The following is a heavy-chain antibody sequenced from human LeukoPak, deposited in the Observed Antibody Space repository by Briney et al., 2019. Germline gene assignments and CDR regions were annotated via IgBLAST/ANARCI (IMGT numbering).Heavy chain of an antibody. CDR1: GGTFSSYA. CDR3: ARGTRGYCSSTSCYRGDAFDI. V-gene: IGHV1-69*05. J-gene: IGHJ3*02. CDR2: IIPIFGTA. Sequence: GASVKVSCKASGGTFSSYAISWVRQAPGQGLEWMGGIIPIFGTANYAQKLQGRVTMTTDTSTSTAYMELRSLRSDDTAVYYCARGTRGYCSSTSCYRGDAFDIWGQGTMVTVSS. D-gene: IGHD2-2*02.